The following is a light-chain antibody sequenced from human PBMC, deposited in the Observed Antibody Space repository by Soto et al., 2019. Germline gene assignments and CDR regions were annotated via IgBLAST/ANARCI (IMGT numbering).Light chain of an antibody. J-gene: IGKJ1*01. CDR1: RSVSSY. CDR2: DTS. V-gene: IGKV3-11*01. CDR3: QQRSSWPPT. Sequence: EIVLTQSPGTLSLSPGERATLSCRASRSVSSYLAWYQQKPGQPPRLLIYDTSNRATDIPARFSGSGSGTDFTLTISSLEPEDFAFYYCQQRSSWPPTFGQGTKVDIK.